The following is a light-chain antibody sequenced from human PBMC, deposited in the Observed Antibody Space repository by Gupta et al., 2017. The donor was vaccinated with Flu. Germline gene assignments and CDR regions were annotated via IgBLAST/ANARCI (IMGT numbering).Light chain of an antibody. CDR3: QQNNSNSWG. V-gene: IGKV1-5*03. CDR1: QSLNDW. CDR2: RAS. Sequence: DIQLTQSPSTLSASVGDRVTITCRASQSLNDWLAWYQQKPGKAPKLLIYRASNLESGVPSRFSGSGSGTEFSLTISSLQPDDFATYYCQQNNSNSWGFGQGTKVEIK. J-gene: IGKJ1*01.